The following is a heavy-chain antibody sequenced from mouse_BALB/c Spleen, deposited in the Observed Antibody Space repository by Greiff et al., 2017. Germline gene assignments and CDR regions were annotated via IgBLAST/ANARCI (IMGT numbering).Heavy chain of an antibody. J-gene: IGHJ3*01. Sequence: EVMLVESGGGLVQPKGSLKLSCAASGFTFNTYAMNWVRQAPGKGLEWVARIRSKSNNYATYYADSVKDRFTISRDDSQSMLYLQMNNLKTEDTAMYYCVRQLSAYWGQGTLVTVS. CDR3: VRQLSAY. CDR1: GFTFNTYA. V-gene: IGHV10-1*02. D-gene: IGHD1-1*02. CDR2: IRSKSNNYAT.